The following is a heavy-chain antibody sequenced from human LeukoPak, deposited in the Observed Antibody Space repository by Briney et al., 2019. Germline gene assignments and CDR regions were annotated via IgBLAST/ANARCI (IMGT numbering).Heavy chain of an antibody. Sequence: RGESLKISCKGSGYSFTSYWIGWVRQMPGKGLEWMGIIYPGDSDTRCSPSFQGQVTISADKSISTAYLQWSSLKASDTAMYYCARRLYCSSTSCSLFDYWGQGTLVTVSS. V-gene: IGHV5-51*01. CDR1: GYSFTSYW. D-gene: IGHD2-2*01. J-gene: IGHJ4*02. CDR3: ARRLYCSSTSCSLFDY. CDR2: IYPGDSDT.